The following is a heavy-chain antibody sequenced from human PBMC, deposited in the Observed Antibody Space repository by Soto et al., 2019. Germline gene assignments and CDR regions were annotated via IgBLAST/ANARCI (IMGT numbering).Heavy chain of an antibody. V-gene: IGHV4-59*01. CDR2: IYYSGST. CDR3: ARTLDYYDSSGYFLLRPSWFDP. D-gene: IGHD3-22*01. J-gene: IGHJ5*02. CDR1: GGSISSYY. Sequence: SETLSLTCTVSGGSISSYYWSWIRQPPGKGLEWIGYIYYSGSTNYNPSLKSRVTISVDTSKNQFSLKLSSVTAADTAVYYCARTLDYYDSSGYFLLRPSWFDPWGQGTLVTVSS.